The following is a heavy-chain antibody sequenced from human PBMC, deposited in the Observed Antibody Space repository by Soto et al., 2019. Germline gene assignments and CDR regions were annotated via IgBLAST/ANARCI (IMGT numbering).Heavy chain of an antibody. V-gene: IGHV3-21*01. D-gene: IGHD3-16*02. CDR1: GYTFSSYS. Sequence: PGGSLRLSCVASGYTFSSYSLTWVRQAPGKGLEWVSSISGSSTFRYYADPVRGRFTISRDNAKNSLYLQMNSLRVEDTAVYYCARAIGAISSGGLIVLPDYWGQGTLVTVSS. J-gene: IGHJ4*02. CDR3: ARAIGAISSGGLIVLPDY. CDR2: ISGSSTFR.